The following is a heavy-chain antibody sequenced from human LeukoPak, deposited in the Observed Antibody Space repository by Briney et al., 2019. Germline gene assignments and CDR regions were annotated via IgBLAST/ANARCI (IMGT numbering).Heavy chain of an antibody. Sequence: SETLSLTCTVSGGSISSYYWSWIRQPPGKGLEWIGYIYYSGSTDYNPSLKSRVTMSVDTSKNQFSLKLSSVTAADTAVYYCARGRVVGSSHSYYYYMDVWGKGTTVTVSS. CDR3: ARGRVVGSSHSYYYYMDV. V-gene: IGHV4-59*12. CDR2: IYYSGST. D-gene: IGHD6-13*01. CDR1: GGSISSYY. J-gene: IGHJ6*03.